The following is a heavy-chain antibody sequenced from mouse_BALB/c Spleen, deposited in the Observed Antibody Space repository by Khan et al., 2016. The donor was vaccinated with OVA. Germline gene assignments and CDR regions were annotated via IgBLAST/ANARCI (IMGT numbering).Heavy chain of an antibody. CDR1: GFNIKDTY. CDR2: IDPADGNT. CDR3: ANINA. J-gene: IGHJ2*01. Sequence: EVQLEESGGELVKPGASVKLSCTASGFNIKDTYMHWVHQRPEQGLEWIGRIDPADGNTKYDPKFQGKSTITADTFSNTAYLQLSSLTSEDTAVYYCANINAWGQGTTLTVSS. V-gene: IGHV14-3*02.